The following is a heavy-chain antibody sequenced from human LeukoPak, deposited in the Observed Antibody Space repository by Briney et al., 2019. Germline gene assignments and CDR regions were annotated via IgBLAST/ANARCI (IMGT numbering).Heavy chain of an antibody. Sequence: GASVKVSCKASGYTFTSYGISWVRQAPGQGLEWMGWISAYNGNTNYAQKLQGRVTMTTDTSTSTAYMELRSLRSDDTAVYYCARHMFGEFPSGFDYWGQGTLVSVSS. V-gene: IGHV1-18*01. CDR1: GYTFTSYG. CDR2: ISAYNGNT. D-gene: IGHD3-10*02. CDR3: ARHMFGEFPSGFDY. J-gene: IGHJ4*02.